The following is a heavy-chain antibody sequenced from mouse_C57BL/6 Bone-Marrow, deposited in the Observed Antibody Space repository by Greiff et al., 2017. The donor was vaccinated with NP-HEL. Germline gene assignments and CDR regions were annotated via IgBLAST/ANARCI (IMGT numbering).Heavy chain of an antibody. Sequence: QVQLQQPGAELVQPGASVKLSCKASGYTFTSYWMHWVKQRPGQGLEWIGMIHPHSGSTNYNEKFKSKATLTVDKSSSTAYMTLSSLTSEDSAVDYCARGDYGSSYEVGYWGQGTTLTVSS. D-gene: IGHD1-1*01. CDR1: GYTFTSYW. V-gene: IGHV1-64*01. CDR2: IHPHSGST. CDR3: ARGDYGSSYEVGY. J-gene: IGHJ2*01.